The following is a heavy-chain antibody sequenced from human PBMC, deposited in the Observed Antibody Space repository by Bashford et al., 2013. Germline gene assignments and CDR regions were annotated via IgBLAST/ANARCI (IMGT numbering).Heavy chain of an antibody. V-gene: IGHV3-30*18. Sequence: VRQAPGKGLEWVAVISYDGSNKYYADSVKGRFTISRDNSKNTLYLQMNSLRAEDTAVYYCAKSLGIYPNYYYYYGMDVWGQGTTVTVSS. J-gene: IGHJ6*02. CDR2: ISYDGSNK. CDR3: AKSLGIYPNYYYYYGMDV. D-gene: IGHD5/OR15-5a*01.